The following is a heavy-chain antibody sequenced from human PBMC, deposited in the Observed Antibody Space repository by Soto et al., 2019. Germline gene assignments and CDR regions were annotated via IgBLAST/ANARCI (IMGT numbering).Heavy chain of an antibody. CDR3: ARDGCSECCILYRDAFDM. CDR2: INRDGSKK. D-gene: IGHD3-3*02. CDR1: GFTLSAYW. Sequence: EVQLEESGGDLVQPGGSLRLSCAASGFTLSAYWMTWVRQAPGKGLEWVANINRDGSKKSYLDSVRGRFTISRDNVANSLYLQMDSLRAADTALYYCARDGCSECCILYRDAFDMWGEGTMVTVSS. V-gene: IGHV3-7*01. J-gene: IGHJ3*02.